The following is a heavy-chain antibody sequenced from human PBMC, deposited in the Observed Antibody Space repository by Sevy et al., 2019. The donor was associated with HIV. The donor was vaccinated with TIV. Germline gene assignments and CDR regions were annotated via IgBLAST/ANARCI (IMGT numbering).Heavy chain of an antibody. CDR3: ARSMSWYASFDY. Sequence: ASVKVSCKASGRTFSSSAISWVRQAPGQGLEWLGGIIPMFGTANYVQKFQGRVTITADESTSTAYMELSSLRSEDTAVYYCARSMSWYASFDYWGQGTLATVSS. D-gene: IGHD6-13*01. CDR2: IIPMFGTA. V-gene: IGHV1-69*13. CDR1: GRTFSSSA. J-gene: IGHJ4*02.